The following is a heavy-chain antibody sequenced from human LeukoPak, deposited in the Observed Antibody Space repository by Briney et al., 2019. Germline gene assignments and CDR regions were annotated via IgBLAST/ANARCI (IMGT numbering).Heavy chain of an antibody. CDR2: ISGSGSRT. J-gene: IGHJ4*02. CDR1: GFTFSSYA. D-gene: IGHD3-10*02. V-gene: IGHV3-23*01. Sequence: TGGSLRLSCAASGFTFSSYAMSWVRQAPGKGLEWVSAISGSGSRTYYADSVKGRFTISRDNSKNTLSLQMSWLRAEDTAVYYCAKDGTLWSGAYYFDYWGQGTLVTVSS. CDR3: AKDGTLWSGAYYFDY.